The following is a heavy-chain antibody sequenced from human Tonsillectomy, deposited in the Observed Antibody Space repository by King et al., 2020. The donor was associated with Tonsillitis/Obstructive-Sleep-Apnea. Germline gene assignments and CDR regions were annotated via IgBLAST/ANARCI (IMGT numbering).Heavy chain of an antibody. V-gene: IGHV4-34*01. D-gene: IGHD3-10*01. CDR2: IDHSGTT. CDR1: GGSFSGYY. J-gene: IGHJ4*02. CDR3: ARGRRGSGTYWFDY. Sequence: VQLPQWGAGLLKPSETLSLTCAVYGGSFSGYYWNWIRQPPGKGLEWIGEIDHSGTTNHNPSLKSRVTISVDTSKNQFSLNLTSVTAADTAVYYCARGRRGSGTYWFDYWGQGTLVTVSS.